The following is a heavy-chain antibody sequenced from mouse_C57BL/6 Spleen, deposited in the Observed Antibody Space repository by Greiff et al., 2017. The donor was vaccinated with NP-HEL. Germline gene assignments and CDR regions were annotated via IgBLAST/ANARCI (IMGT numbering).Heavy chain of an antibody. Sequence: EVQLVESGPGLVKPSQSLSLTCSVTGYSITSGYYWNWIRQFPGNKLEWMGYISYDGSNNYNPSLKNLISITRDTSKNQFFLKLNSVTTEDTATYYCARWLLHRAWFAYWGQGTLVTVSA. V-gene: IGHV3-6*01. CDR3: ARWLLHRAWFAY. J-gene: IGHJ3*01. D-gene: IGHD2-3*01. CDR1: GYSITSGYY. CDR2: ISYDGSN.